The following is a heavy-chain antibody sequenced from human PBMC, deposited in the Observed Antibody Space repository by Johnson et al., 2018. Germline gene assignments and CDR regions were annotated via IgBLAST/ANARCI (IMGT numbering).Heavy chain of an antibody. J-gene: IGHJ4*02. D-gene: IGHD3/OR15-3a*01. V-gene: IGHV4-59*11. CDR2: IYNSGGP. Sequence: QVQLQESGPGLVKPSETLSLTCTVSGVSISRHYWGWIRQPPGKGLEWIGYIYNSGGPNYNPSLMSRVPISIDASRNHVPLHLTSMTAADTAVYYLARINDFKWELPDYWGQATLVTVSS. CDR3: ARINDFKWELPDY. CDR1: GVSISRHY.